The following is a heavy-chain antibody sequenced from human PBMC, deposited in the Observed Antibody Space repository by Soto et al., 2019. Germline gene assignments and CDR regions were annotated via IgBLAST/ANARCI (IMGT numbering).Heavy chain of an antibody. J-gene: IGHJ6*02. V-gene: IGHV1-69*13. CDR3: ARENSIASLSYYYGMEV. Sequence: SMKVSCKASGGTFTGNPISWVRQAPGRGLEWMGGIIPMFGTTNYAQKFQGRVTITADESTTTAYMELNSLRSEDTAVYYCARENSIASLSYYYGMEVWGQGTTVTVSS. D-gene: IGHD6-6*01. CDR2: IIPMFGTT. CDR1: GGTFTGNP.